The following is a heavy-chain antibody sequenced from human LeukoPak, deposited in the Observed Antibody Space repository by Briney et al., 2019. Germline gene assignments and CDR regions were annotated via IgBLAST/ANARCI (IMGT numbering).Heavy chain of an antibody. CDR2: ISAYNGNT. CDR1: GYTFTSYG. CDR3: ARQGITIFGVTLFDY. V-gene: IGHV1-18*01. D-gene: IGHD3-3*01. J-gene: IGHJ4*02. Sequence: GASVKVPCKASGYTFTSYGISWVRQAPGQGLEWMGWISAYNGNTNYAQKLQGRVTMTTDTSTSTAYMELRSLRSDDTAVYYCARQGITIFGVTLFDYWGQGTLVTVSS.